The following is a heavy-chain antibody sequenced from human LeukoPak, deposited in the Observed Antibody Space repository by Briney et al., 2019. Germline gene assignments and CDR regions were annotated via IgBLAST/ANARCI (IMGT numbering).Heavy chain of an antibody. V-gene: IGHV3-48*02. Sequence: PGGSLRLSCAASGFTFSSYSMNWVRQAPGKGLEWVSFISSGSSIIHYADSVKGRFTISRGDAKDSLYLQMSSLRDEDTAAYYCAKSRVRNDIIFDYWGQGTLVTVSS. J-gene: IGHJ4*02. CDR2: ISSGSSII. CDR3: AKSRVRNDIIFDY. D-gene: IGHD3-10*01. CDR1: GFTFSSYS.